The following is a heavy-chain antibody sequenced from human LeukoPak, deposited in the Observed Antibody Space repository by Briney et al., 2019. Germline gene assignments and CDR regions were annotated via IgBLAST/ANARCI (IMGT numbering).Heavy chain of an antibody. CDR2: ITPNSGGT. CDR3: ARVSRFYYDSSGDFDY. CDR1: GYTSTDYY. V-gene: IGHV1-2*02. J-gene: IGHJ4*02. D-gene: IGHD3-22*01. Sequence: ASVKVSCKTSGYTSTDYYMHWVRQAPGQGLEWMGWITPNSGGTKYAQKFQGRVTMTRDTSINTAYMELSRLRSDDTAVYYCARVSRFYYDSSGDFDYWGQGGLVTVSS.